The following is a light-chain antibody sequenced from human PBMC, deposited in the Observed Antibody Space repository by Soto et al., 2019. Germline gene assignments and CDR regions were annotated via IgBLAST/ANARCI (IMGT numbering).Light chain of an antibody. CDR2: EVS. J-gene: IGLJ1*01. Sequence: QAVRTQPPSESGSPGQSVTISCTGTSSDVGKYDYVSWFQHHPGKAPKLIIYEVSKRPSGVPDRFSGYKSGSTASLTVSGLQTSDEGDYYCHSHLAVSNVFGNG. V-gene: IGLV2-8*01. CDR3: HSHLAVSNV. CDR1: SSDVGKYDY.